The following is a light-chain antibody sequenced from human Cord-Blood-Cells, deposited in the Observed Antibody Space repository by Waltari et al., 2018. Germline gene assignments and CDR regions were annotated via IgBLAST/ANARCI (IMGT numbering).Light chain of an antibody. CDR3: QQYDNLPLT. CDR2: DAS. V-gene: IGKV1-33*01. Sequence: DIQMTQSPSSLSASVGDRVPITCQASQDISNYLNWYQQKPGTAPTLLIYDASNLETGVPSRFSGSGSGTDFTFTISSLQPEDIATYYCQQYDNLPLTCGGGTKVEIK. J-gene: IGKJ4*01. CDR1: QDISNY.